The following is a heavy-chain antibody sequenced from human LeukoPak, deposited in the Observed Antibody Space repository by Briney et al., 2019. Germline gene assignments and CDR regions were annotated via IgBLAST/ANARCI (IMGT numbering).Heavy chain of an antibody. CDR1: GFTFSSYA. CDR3: ALLRSGQYYFDY. V-gene: IGHV3-23*01. J-gene: IGHJ4*02. Sequence: GGSLRLSCAASGFTFSSYAMSWVRQAPGKGLEWVSVISGSGGSTYYADSVKGRFTISRDNSKNTLYLQMNSLRAEDTAVYYCALLRSGQYYFDYWGQRTLVTVSS. D-gene: IGHD3-3*01. CDR2: ISGSGGST.